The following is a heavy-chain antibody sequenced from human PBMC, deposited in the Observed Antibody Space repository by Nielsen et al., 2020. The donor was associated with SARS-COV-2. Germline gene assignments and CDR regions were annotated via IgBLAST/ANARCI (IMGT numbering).Heavy chain of an antibody. CDR1: GFTFSSYA. J-gene: IGHJ4*02. Sequence: GESLKISCAASGFTFSSYAMHWVRQAPGKGLEWVAVISYDGSNKYYADSVKGRFTISRDNSKNTLYLQMNSLRAEDTAVYYCGRAVGARGDYWGQGTLVTVSS. CDR2: ISYDGSNK. D-gene: IGHD3-10*01. V-gene: IGHV3-30-3*01. CDR3: GRAVGARGDY.